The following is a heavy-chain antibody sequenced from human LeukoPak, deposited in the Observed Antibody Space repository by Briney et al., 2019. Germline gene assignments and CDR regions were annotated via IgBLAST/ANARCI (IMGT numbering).Heavy chain of an antibody. D-gene: IGHD3-22*01. J-gene: IGHJ4*02. CDR3: ARETIVVVITGPFDY. CDR2: IYYSGST. CDR1: GGSISSSSYY. Sequence: ASETLSLTCTVSGGSISSSSYYWGWIRQPPGKGLEWIGSIYYSGSTYYNPSLKSRVTISVDTSKNQFSLKLSSVTAADTAVYYCARETIVVVITGPFDYWGQGTLVTVSS. V-gene: IGHV4-39*07.